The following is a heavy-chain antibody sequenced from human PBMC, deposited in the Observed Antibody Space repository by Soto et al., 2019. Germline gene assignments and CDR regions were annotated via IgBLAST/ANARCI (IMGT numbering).Heavy chain of an antibody. V-gene: IGHV3-15*01. CDR2: IKGKIEGGTT. CDR1: GFTFNDVW. Sequence: GGSLRLSCAASGFTFNDVWMSWVRQAPGAGLEWVGRIKGKIEGGTTDYAAPVKGRFTISRDASKSTLYLQMNSLKTEDTAVYYCTTDPHSTGTKYWGQGTLVTVSS. D-gene: IGHD1-1*01. CDR3: TTDPHSTGTKY. J-gene: IGHJ4*02.